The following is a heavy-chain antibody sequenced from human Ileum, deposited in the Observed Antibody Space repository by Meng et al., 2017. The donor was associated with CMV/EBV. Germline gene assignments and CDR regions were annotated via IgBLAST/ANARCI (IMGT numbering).Heavy chain of an antibody. Sequence: QVQVVQSGAEVKKPGASVKVACKTSGYNFISYGVAWVRQAPGQGLQWMGWIDPYNGNTKYAEKFQGTVTLTTDTSTSPAYMELRSLTSDDSAVYYCARDVGPHYFDYWGQGTLVTVSS. V-gene: IGHV1-18*01. CDR1: GYNFISYG. CDR3: ARDVGPHYFDY. CDR2: IDPYNGNT. D-gene: IGHD3-16*01. J-gene: IGHJ4*02.